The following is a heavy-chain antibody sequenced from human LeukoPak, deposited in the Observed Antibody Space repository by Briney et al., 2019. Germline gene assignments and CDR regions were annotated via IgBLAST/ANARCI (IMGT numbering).Heavy chain of an antibody. CDR2: IRYDGSNK. CDR3: ARDVSGFGELYFDY. J-gene: IGHJ4*02. Sequence: GGSLRLSCAASGFTFSSYGMHWVRQAPGKGLEWVAFIRYDGSNKYYADSVKGRFTISRDNSKNTLYLQMNSLRAEDTAVYYCARDVSGFGELYFDYWGQGTLVTVSS. V-gene: IGHV3-30*02. CDR1: GFTFSSYG. D-gene: IGHD3-10*01.